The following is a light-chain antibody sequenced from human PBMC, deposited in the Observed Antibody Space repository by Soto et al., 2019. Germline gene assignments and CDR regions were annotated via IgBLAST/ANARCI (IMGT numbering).Light chain of an antibody. CDR2: GNS. J-gene: IGLJ2*01. Sequence: QSVLTQPPSVSGAAGRRVTISCTGRSSNIGAGYDVHWYQQLPGTAPKLLIYGNSNRPSGVPDRFSGSKSGTSASLAITGLQAEDEAYYYCQSYDSSLSVLVFGGGTKVTV. CDR1: SSNIGAGYD. CDR3: QSYDSSLSVLV. V-gene: IGLV1-40*01.